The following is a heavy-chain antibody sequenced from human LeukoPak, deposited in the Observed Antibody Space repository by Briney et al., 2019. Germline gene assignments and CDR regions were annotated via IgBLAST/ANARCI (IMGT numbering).Heavy chain of an antibody. J-gene: IGHJ4*02. Sequence: PGGSLRLSCAASGFTFSSYSMNWVRQAPGKGLEWVSSISPSSNYIYYPDSVKGRFTISRDNAKTSLYLQMNSLRAEDTAVYYCARDLRHPVGGTSYWGQGTLVTVSS. D-gene: IGHD4-23*01. CDR2: ISPSSNYI. CDR1: GFTFSSYS. V-gene: IGHV3-21*01. CDR3: ARDLRHPVGGTSY.